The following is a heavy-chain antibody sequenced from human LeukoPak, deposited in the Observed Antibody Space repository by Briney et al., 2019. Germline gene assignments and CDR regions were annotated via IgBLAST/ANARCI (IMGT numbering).Heavy chain of an antibody. CDR1: GYSISSGYY. D-gene: IGHD2-21*02. J-gene: IGHJ4*02. CDR2: IYYSGST. CDR3: ARVKVIVGVTGPLFDY. V-gene: IGHV4-30-4*08. Sequence: PSETLSLTCTVSGYSISSGYYWSWIRQPPGKGLEWIGYIYYSGSTYYNPSLKSRVTISVDTSKNQFSLKLSSVTAADTAVYYCARVKVIVGVTGPLFDYWGQGTLVTVSS.